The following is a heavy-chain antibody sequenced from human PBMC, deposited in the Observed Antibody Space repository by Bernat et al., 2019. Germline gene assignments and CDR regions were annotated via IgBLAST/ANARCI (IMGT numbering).Heavy chain of an antibody. Sequence: EVQLVESGGGLVQPGGSLRLSCAASGFTFSSYWMGWLRQTPGKGLEWVASIKQDGSEKFYADSVKGRFTISKDNTKNSLYLQMNSLRVEDTAVYHCAREDNSCYMFWGKGALVTVSS. CDR1: GFTFSSYW. V-gene: IGHV3-7*03. CDR2: IKQDGSEK. D-gene: IGHD5-12*01. J-gene: IGHJ4*02. CDR3: AREDNSCYMF.